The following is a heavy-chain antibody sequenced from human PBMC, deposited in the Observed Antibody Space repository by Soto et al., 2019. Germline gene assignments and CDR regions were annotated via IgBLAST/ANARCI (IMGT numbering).Heavy chain of an antibody. Sequence: PGGSLRLSCAASGFTVSSNYMSWVRQAPGKGLEWVSVIYSGGSTYYADSAKGRFTISRDNSKNTLYLQMNSLRVADTAVYYCARDNWAMFDSSGHLIYWGQGTLVTVSS. D-gene: IGHD3-22*01. CDR3: ARDNWAMFDSSGHLIY. CDR2: IYSGGST. CDR1: GFTVSSNY. V-gene: IGHV3-53*01. J-gene: IGHJ4*02.